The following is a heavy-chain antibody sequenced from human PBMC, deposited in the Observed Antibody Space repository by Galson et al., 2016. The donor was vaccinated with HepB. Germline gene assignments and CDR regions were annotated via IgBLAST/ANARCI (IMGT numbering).Heavy chain of an antibody. D-gene: IGHD6-6*01. Sequence: TLSLTCTVSGGSFNSGTFYWSWIRQHPGKGLEWIGYIYSSGSTYFNPSLKRRIALSIDRSKNQFSLNLNSVTDADTAVYYCARGGQLLVPRPNYFDYWGQGTLVTVSS. CDR2: IYSSGST. V-gene: IGHV4-31*03. CDR3: ARGGQLLVPRPNYFDY. J-gene: IGHJ4*02. CDR1: GGSFNSGTFY.